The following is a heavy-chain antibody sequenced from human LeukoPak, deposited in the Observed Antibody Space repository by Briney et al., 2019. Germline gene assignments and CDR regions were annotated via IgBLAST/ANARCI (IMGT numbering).Heavy chain of an antibody. J-gene: IGHJ3*02. Sequence: PGGSLRLSCAASGFTFSSYAMSWVRQAPGKGLEWVSTISGSGVSTYYADSVKGRFTVSRDNSKNTLYLQMNSLRAEDTAVYYCAKERLLWFGESSHAFDIWGQGTMVTVSS. V-gene: IGHV3-23*01. CDR2: ISGSGVST. CDR1: GFTFSSYA. CDR3: AKERLLWFGESSHAFDI. D-gene: IGHD3-10*01.